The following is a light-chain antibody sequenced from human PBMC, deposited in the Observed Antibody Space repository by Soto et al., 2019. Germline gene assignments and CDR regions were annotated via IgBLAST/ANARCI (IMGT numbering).Light chain of an antibody. V-gene: IGLV2-14*01. CDR1: SSDVGGYNY. CDR2: EVS. J-gene: IGLJ3*02. Sequence: QSALIQPASVSGSPGQSITISCTGTSSDVGGYNYVSWYQQHPGKAPKVMIYEVSNRPSGVSNRFSGSKSGNTASLTISGLQAEDEADYYCSSYTSSNTWVFGGGTKLTVL. CDR3: SSYTSSNTWV.